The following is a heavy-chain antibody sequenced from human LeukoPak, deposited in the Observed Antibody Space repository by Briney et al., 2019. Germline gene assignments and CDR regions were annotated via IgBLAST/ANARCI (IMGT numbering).Heavy chain of an antibody. V-gene: IGHV3-30*18. CDR1: GFTFSSYG. J-gene: IGHJ4*02. D-gene: IGHD3-22*01. CDR2: ISYDGSNK. CDR3: AKDYYDSSGPLDY. Sequence: GGSLRLSCAASGFTFSSYGMHWVRQAPGKGLEWVAVISYDGSNKYYADSVKGRFTISRDNSKNTLYLQMNSLRAEDTAVYYCAKDYYDSSGPLDYRGQGTLVTVSS.